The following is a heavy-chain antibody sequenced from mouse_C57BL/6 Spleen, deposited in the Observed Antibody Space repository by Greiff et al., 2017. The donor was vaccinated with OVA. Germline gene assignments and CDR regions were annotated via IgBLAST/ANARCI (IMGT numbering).Heavy chain of an antibody. CDR2: SYPGDGDT. J-gene: IGHJ4*01. V-gene: IGHV1-80*01. Sequence: VLLVESGAELVKPGASVRISCKTSGYAFSSFWMEWVQQRPGKGLEWIGQSYPGDGDTNYNGKFTGKATLTADKSSSTAYMQLSSLTSEDSAVYFCARFGYEGGYAMDYWGQGTSVTVSS. CDR1: GYAFSSFW. D-gene: IGHD2-2*01. CDR3: ARFGYEGGYAMDY.